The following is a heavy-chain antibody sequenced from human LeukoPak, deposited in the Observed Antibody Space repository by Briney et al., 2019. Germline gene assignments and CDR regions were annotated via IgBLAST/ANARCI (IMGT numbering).Heavy chain of an antibody. J-gene: IGHJ4*02. CDR1: GFTFSSYA. Sequence: GRSLRLSCAASGFTFSSYAMHWVRQAPGKGLEWVAVIWYDGSNKYYADSVKGRFTISRDNSKNTLYLQMNSLRAEDTAVYYCARDRSYYYDSSGCHDYWGQGTLVTVSS. CDR3: ARDRSYYYDSSGCHDY. V-gene: IGHV3-33*08. D-gene: IGHD3-22*01. CDR2: IWYDGSNK.